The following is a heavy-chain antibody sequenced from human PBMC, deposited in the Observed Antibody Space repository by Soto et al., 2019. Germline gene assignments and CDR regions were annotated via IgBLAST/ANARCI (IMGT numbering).Heavy chain of an antibody. D-gene: IGHD5-12*01. CDR3: ARVDIVAL. CDR2: ISAYNGNT. Sequence: GSVKVSCKASCFTFSTYGISWVRQAPGQGLEWMGWISAYNGNTNYAQKLQGRVTMTTDTSTSTAYMELRSLRSDDTAVYYCARVDIVALWGQGTLVTVSS. CDR1: CFTFSTYG. J-gene: IGHJ4*02. V-gene: IGHV1-18*01.